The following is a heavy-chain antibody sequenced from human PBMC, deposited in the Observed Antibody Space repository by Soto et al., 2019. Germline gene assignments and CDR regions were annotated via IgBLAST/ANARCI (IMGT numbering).Heavy chain of an antibody. J-gene: IGHJ4*02. V-gene: IGHV4-59*12. CDR3: ARNYDSNGSANEFDS. D-gene: IGHD3-22*01. Sequence: QVVLQESGPGLVKPSETLSLTCSVSGRSISSYYWSWVRQPPGKGLEWIGYIYDNGITSQNPSIKSRVTMSADTSQNQLSLKLKYVTGADTAVYYCARNYDSNGSANEFDSWGQRILITV. CDR1: GRSISSYY. CDR2: IYDNGIT.